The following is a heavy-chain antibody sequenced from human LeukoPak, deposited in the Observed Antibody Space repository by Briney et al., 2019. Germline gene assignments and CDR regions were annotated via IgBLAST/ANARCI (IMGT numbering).Heavy chain of an antibody. CDR1: GFTFSSYA. V-gene: IGHV3-30*04. CDR3: ARDDRSGGPGYYYYMDV. CDR2: ISYDGSNK. D-gene: IGHD3-10*01. Sequence: GGSLRLSCAASGFTFSSYAMHWVRQAPGRGLEWVAVISYDGSNKYYADSVKGRFTISRDNSKNTLYLQMNSLRAEDTAVYYCARDDRSGGPGYYYYMDVWGKGTTVTISS. J-gene: IGHJ6*03.